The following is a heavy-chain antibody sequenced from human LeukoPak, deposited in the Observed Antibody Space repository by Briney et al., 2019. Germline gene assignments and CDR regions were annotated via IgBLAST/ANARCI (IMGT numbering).Heavy chain of an antibody. CDR1: GYSFTSYW. CDR2: IYPGDSDT. CDR3: ASLRRGYCSSTSCYEEDY. J-gene: IGHJ4*02. Sequence: GESLKISCKGSGYSFTSYWIGWVRQMPGKGLEWMGIIYPGDSDTRYSPSFQGRVTISADKSISTAYLQWSSLKASDTAMYYCASLRRGYCSSTSCYEEDYWGQGTLVTVSS. D-gene: IGHD2-2*01. V-gene: IGHV5-51*01.